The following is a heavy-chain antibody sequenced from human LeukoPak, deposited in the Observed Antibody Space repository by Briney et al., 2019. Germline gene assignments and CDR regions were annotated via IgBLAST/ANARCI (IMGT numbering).Heavy chain of an antibody. CDR1: GGSFGGYY. J-gene: IGHJ5*02. V-gene: IGHV4-34*01. CDR3: ARGRRIAAAGIFGPGRYNWFDP. D-gene: IGHD6-13*01. Sequence: SETLSLTCAVYGGSFGGYYWSWIRQPPGKGLEWIGEINHSGSTNYNPSLKSRVTISVGTSKNQFSLKLSSVTAADTAVYYCARGRRIAAAGIFGPGRYNWFDPWGQGTLVTVSS. CDR2: INHSGST.